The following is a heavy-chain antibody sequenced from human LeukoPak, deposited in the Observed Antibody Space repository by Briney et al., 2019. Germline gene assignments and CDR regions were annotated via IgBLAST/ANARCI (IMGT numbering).Heavy chain of an antibody. CDR1: GFTFSNYV. CDR2: ITGSGGDT. CDR3: AKGSSASRPYYFDY. V-gene: IGHV3-23*01. Sequence: GGSLRLSCAASGFTFSNYVMSWVRQAPGKGLEWVSAITGSGGDTYYADSVKGRSTVSRDSSKDALYLQMNSLRAEDTAVYYCAKGSSASRPYYFDYWGQGALVTVSS. D-gene: IGHD6-6*01. J-gene: IGHJ4*02.